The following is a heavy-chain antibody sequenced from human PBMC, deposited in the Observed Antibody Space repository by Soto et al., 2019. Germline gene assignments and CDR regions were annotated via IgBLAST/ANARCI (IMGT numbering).Heavy chain of an antibody. D-gene: IGHD6-13*01. CDR1: GGTFSSYA. CDR3: ASSGYSSSGSPLVAGMDA. CDR2: IIPIFGTA. J-gene: IGHJ6*02. V-gene: IGHV1-69*13. Sequence: GASVKVSCKASGGTFSSYAISWVRQAPGQGLEWMGGIIPIFGTANYAQKFQGRVTITADESTSTAYMELSSLRSEDTAVYYCASSGYSSSGSPLVAGMDAWGQGTTLTVSS.